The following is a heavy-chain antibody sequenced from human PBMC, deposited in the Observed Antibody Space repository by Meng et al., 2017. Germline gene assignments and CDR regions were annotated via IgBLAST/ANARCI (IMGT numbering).Heavy chain of an antibody. CDR3: LDEAPRSDY. J-gene: IGHJ4*02. Sequence: VQLVESGGGLVKAGGSLRLSCAASGFTFSNAWMSWVRQAPGKGLVWVSRISGDGSITNYADSVKGRFTISRDNAKNTLYLQMNSLRPEDTAVYYCLDEAPRSDYWGQGSLVTVSS. V-gene: IGHV3-74*02. D-gene: IGHD1-1*01. CDR1: GFTFSNAW. CDR2: ISGDGSIT.